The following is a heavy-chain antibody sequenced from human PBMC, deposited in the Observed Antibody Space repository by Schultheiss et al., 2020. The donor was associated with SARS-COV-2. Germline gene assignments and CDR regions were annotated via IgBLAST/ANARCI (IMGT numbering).Heavy chain of an antibody. CDR2: ISYDGSNK. J-gene: IGHJ3*02. D-gene: IGHD3-22*01. V-gene: IGHV3-30*03. CDR3: ARQEIDYYDSSGYYLDAFDI. CDR1: GFTFSSYG. Sequence: GGSLRLSCAASGFTFSSYGMHWVRQAPGKGLEWVAVISYDGSNKYYADSVKGRFTISRDNSKNTLYLQMNSLRAEDTAVYYCARQEIDYYDSSGYYLDAFDIWGQGTMVTVSS.